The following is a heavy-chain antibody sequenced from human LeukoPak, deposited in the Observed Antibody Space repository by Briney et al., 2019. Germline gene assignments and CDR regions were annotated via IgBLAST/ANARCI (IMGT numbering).Heavy chain of an antibody. D-gene: IGHD6-19*01. Sequence: GASVKVSCKASGYTFTGYYMHWVRQAPGPGLEWMGWINPNSGGTNYAQKFRGRVTITRDTSISTAYMELSRLRSDDTAVYYCARVRHSSGWYGGAGYWGQGTLVTVSS. CDR3: ARVRHSSGWYGGAGY. V-gene: IGHV1-2*02. J-gene: IGHJ4*02. CDR2: INPNSGGT. CDR1: GYTFTGYY.